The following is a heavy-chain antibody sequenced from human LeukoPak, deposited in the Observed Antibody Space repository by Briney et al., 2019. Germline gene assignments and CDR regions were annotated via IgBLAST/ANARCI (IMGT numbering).Heavy chain of an antibody. Sequence: GGSLRLSCAASGFTVSSNYMSWVRQAPGKGLEWVSAISGSGGSTYYADSVKGRFTISRDNSKNTLYLQMNSLRAEDTAVYYCEKFRGEDYWGQGTLVTVSS. CDR3: EKFRGEDY. CDR1: GFTVSSNY. V-gene: IGHV3-23*01. D-gene: IGHD2-21*01. J-gene: IGHJ4*02. CDR2: ISGSGGST.